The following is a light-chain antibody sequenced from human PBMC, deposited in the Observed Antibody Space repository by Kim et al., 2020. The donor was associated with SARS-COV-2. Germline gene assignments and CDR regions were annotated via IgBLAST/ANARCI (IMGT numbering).Light chain of an antibody. CDR3: QQYLKSPFA. CDR1: QSVSSY. Sequence: EVVLTQSPGTLSLSPGERATLSCRASQSVSSYFAGYQQKPGQAPRLLIYGASSRATGIPDRFSASGSGTDFTLTISRLEPEDFAVYYCQQYLKSPFAFGPGTKVDIK. J-gene: IGKJ3*01. CDR2: GAS. V-gene: IGKV3-20*01.